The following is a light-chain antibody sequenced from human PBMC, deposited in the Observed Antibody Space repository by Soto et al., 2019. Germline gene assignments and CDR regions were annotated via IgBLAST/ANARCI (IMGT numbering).Light chain of an antibody. J-gene: IGLJ1*01. Sequence: QSVLTQPPSASGTPGQRVTISCSGSSSNIGSNTVNWYQQLPGTAPKLLIYGNNQRPSGVPDRFSGSKSGPSASLAISGLQSEDEADYYCAAWDDSLNGYVFGTGTKLTVL. CDR1: SSNIGSNT. CDR3: AAWDDSLNGYV. CDR2: GNN. V-gene: IGLV1-44*01.